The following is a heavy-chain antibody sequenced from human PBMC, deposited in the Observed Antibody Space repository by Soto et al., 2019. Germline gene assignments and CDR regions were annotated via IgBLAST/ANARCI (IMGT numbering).Heavy chain of an antibody. CDR1: GFTFSSYS. CDR2: ISSSSRTI. Sequence: GGSLRLSCAASGFTFSSYSMNWVRQAPGKGLEWVSYISSSSRTIYCADSVKGRFTISRDNAKNSLYLQMNSLRAEDTAAYYCAREWDGDGYNSGWFDPWGQGTLVTVS. V-gene: IGHV3-48*01. J-gene: IGHJ5*02. CDR3: AREWDGDGYNSGWFDP. D-gene: IGHD5-12*01.